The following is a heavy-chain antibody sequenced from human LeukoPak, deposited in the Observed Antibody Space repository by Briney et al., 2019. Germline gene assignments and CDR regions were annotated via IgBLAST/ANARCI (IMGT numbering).Heavy chain of an antibody. V-gene: IGHV1-18*01. J-gene: IGHJ4*02. Sequence: ASVKVSCKASGYTFTTYGISWVRQAPGRGLEWMGWISGYNGNRNNAQKLQGRVTMTTDTSTSTAYMELRSLRSDDTAVYYCARDGRYNLNYADYWGQGTLVTVSS. CDR2: ISGYNGNR. CDR3: ARDGRYNLNYADY. CDR1: GYTFTTYG. D-gene: IGHD1-20*01.